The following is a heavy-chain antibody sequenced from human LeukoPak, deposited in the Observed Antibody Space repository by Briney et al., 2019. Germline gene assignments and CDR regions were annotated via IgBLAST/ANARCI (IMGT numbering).Heavy chain of an antibody. CDR2: ISYDGSNE. J-gene: IGHJ4*02. Sequence: GGSLRLSCAASGFTFSSYVMHWVRQAPGKGLEWVAIISYDGSNEYYADSVKGRFTISRDNSKNTLYLQMNSLRAEDTAIYYCARDRANSGYWGQGTLVTVSS. V-gene: IGHV3-30*04. CDR1: GFTFSSYV. CDR3: ARDRANSGY. D-gene: IGHD1-26*01.